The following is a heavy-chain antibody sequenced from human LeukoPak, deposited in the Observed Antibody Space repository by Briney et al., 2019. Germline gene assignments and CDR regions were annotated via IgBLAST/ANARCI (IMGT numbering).Heavy chain of an antibody. V-gene: IGHV1-69*01. J-gene: IGHJ4*02. CDR1: GIIFSRDG. Sequence: GSSVKVSCKTSGIIFSRDGITWVRQAPGQGLEWMGGIIPRFGKANYPQKFQARITITADESTSTAYMELSSLRSEDTAVYFCARVQMATTINNFYFDYWGPGTLVTVSS. CDR2: IIPRFGKA. D-gene: IGHD5-24*01. CDR3: ARVQMATTINNFYFDY.